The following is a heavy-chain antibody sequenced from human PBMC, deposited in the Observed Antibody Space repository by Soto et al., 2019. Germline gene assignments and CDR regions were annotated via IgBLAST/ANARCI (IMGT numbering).Heavy chain of an antibody. Sequence: SETLSLTCTVSGGSISSGGYYWSWIRQHPGKGLEWIGYIYYSGSTYYNPSLKSRVTISVDTSKNQFSLKLSSVTAADTAVYYCARGARGWIAARPTQFDYWGQGTLVTVSS. D-gene: IGHD6-6*01. CDR1: GGSISSGGYY. J-gene: IGHJ4*02. CDR3: ARGARGWIAARPTQFDY. CDR2: IYYSGST. V-gene: IGHV4-31*03.